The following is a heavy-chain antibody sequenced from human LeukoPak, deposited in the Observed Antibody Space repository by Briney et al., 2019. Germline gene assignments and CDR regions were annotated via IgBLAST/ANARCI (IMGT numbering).Heavy chain of an antibody. J-gene: IGHJ3*02. V-gene: IGHV1-69*05. CDR3: ASRFPAAGAFDI. Sequence: SVKVSCKASGGTFSSYAISWVRQAPGQGLEWMGGIIPIFGTANYAQKFQGRVTITTDESTSTAYMELSSLRSEDRAVYYCASRFPAAGAFDIWGQGTMVTVSS. CDR1: GGTFSSYA. CDR2: IIPIFGTA. D-gene: IGHD3-3*01.